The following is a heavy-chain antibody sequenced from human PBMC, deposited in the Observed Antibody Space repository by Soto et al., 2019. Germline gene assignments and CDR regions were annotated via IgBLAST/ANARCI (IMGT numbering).Heavy chain of an antibody. CDR1: GFSFSVYA. CDR3: ASGAAFYYDTSHY. V-gene: IGHV3-30-3*01. CDR2: ISPNGNNQ. J-gene: IGHJ4*02. Sequence: GGSLRLSCAAPGFSFSVYALHWIRQAPGEGLEWVAVISPNGNNQYYADSVKGRFTISRDTSKSTLSLQMTSLRPEDTAVYYCASGAAFYYDTSHYWGQGTLVTVSS. D-gene: IGHD3-22*01.